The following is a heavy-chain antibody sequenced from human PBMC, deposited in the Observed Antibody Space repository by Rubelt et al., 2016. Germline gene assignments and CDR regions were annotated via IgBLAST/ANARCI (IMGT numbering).Heavy chain of an antibody. Sequence: QVQLVQSGAEVKKPGASVKVSCKVSGYTLTELSMHWVRQAPGKGLEWMGGFDPEDGETIYAQKFQGSVTMTEDTATDEAYMELNGLKSEYTAVYYCATEFNSGNDVYWGQGTLVTVSS. CDR3: ATEFNSGNDVY. CDR2: FDPEDGET. J-gene: IGHJ4*02. V-gene: IGHV1-24*01. D-gene: IGHD1-1*01. CDR1: GYTLTELS.